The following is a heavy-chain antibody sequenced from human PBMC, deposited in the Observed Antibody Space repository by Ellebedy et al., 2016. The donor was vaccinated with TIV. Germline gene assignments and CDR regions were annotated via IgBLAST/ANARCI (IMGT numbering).Heavy chain of an antibody. CDR2: IYYSGRT. CDR1: GGSISSSSYF. CDR3: ARSLDTAMANYDY. V-gene: IGHV4-39*01. Sequence: MPSETLSLTCIVPGGSISSSSYFWGWIRQPPGKGLEWIGSIYYSGRTYCNPSLKSRVTVSVDTSKNQFSLKLSSVTAADTAVYYCARSLDTAMANYDYWGQGTLVTVSS. D-gene: IGHD5-18*01. J-gene: IGHJ4*02.